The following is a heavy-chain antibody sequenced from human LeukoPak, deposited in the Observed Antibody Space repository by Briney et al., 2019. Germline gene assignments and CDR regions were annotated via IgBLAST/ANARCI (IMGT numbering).Heavy chain of an antibody. Sequence: SETLSLTCAVYGGSFSGYYWSWIRQPPGKGLEWIGEINHSGSTNYNPSLKSRVTISVDTSKNQFSLKLSSVTAADTAVYYCVRALRTPSIAAAGIGYWGQGTLVTVSS. J-gene: IGHJ4*02. CDR1: GGSFSGYY. CDR3: VRALRTPSIAAAGIGY. V-gene: IGHV4-34*01. CDR2: INHSGST. D-gene: IGHD6-13*01.